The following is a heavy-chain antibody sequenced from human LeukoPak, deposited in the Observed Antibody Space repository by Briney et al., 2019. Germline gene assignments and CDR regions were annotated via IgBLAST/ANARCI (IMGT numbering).Heavy chain of an antibody. CDR1: GGSISSSSYY. V-gene: IGHV4-39*07. Sequence: SETLSLTCTVSGGSISSSSYYWGWIRQPPGKGLEWIGSIYYSGSTYYNPSLKSRVTMSVDTSKNQFSLKLSSVTAADTAVYYCARGKDYHDYSYWGQGTLVTVSS. J-gene: IGHJ4*02. CDR2: IYYSGST. D-gene: IGHD4-17*01. CDR3: ARGKDYHDYSY.